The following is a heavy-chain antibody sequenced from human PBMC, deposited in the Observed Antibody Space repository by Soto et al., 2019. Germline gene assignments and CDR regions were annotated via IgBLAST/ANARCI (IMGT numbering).Heavy chain of an antibody. CDR3: ATVALRYFDWPSRGWFDP. CDR1: GDTLTELS. Sequence: ASVKVSCKVSGDTLTELSMHWVRQAPGKGLEWMGGFDPEDGETIYAQKFQGRVTMTEDTSTDTAYMELSSLRSEDTAVYYCATVALRYFDWPSRGWFDPWGQGTLVTVS. D-gene: IGHD3-9*01. CDR2: FDPEDGET. V-gene: IGHV1-24*01. J-gene: IGHJ5*02.